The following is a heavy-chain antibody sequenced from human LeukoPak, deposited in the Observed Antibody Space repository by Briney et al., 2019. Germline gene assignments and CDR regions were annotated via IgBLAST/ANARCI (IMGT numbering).Heavy chain of an antibody. J-gene: IGHJ6*02. Sequence: GGSLRLSCAASGFTFDDYAMHWVRQAPGKGLEWVSGISWNSGSIGYADSVKGRFTISRDNAKNSLYLQMNSLRAEDTALYYCAKDISGMVRGVMGYYSMDVWGQGTTVTVSS. CDR3: AKDISGMVRGVMGYYSMDV. CDR1: GFTFDDYA. V-gene: IGHV3-9*01. CDR2: ISWNSGSI. D-gene: IGHD3-10*01.